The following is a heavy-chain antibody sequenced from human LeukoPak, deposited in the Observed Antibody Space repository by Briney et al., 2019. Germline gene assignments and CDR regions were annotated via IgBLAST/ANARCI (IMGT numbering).Heavy chain of an antibody. CDR1: GGSISSYY. V-gene: IGHV4-59*08. J-gene: IGHJ6*02. CDR2: IYYSGST. CDR3: ARSLRFLEWLQDYYYYGMDV. Sequence: SETLSLTCTVSGGSISSYYWSWIRQPPGQGLEWIGYIYYSGSTNYNPSLKSRVTISVDTSKNQFSLKLSSVTAADTAVYYCARSLRFLEWLQDYYYYGMDVWGQGTTVTVSS. D-gene: IGHD3-3*01.